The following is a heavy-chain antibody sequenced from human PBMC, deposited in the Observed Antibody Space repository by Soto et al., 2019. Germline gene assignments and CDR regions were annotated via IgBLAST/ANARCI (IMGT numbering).Heavy chain of an antibody. CDR2: ISYDGSNK. Sequence: QVQLVESGGGVVQPGRSLRLSCAASGFTFSSYAMHWVRQAPGKGLEWVAVISYDGSNKYYADSVKGRFTIYRDNSKNTLYLQMNSLRAEDKAVYYCAREFPYYYDSSGYPNFDYWGQGTLVTVSS. J-gene: IGHJ4*02. CDR3: AREFPYYYDSSGYPNFDY. V-gene: IGHV3-30-3*01. CDR1: GFTFSSYA. D-gene: IGHD3-22*01.